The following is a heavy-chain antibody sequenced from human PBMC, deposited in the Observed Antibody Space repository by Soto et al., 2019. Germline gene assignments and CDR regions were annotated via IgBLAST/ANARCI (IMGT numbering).Heavy chain of an antibody. Sequence: ASVKVSCKASGGTFSSYAISWVRQAPGQGLEWMGGIIPIFGTANYAQKVQGRVTITADESTSTAYMELRSQRSEDTAVYYCARGYCSGGSCHPLYYYYGMDVWGQGTTVTVSS. CDR2: IIPIFGTA. CDR1: GGTFSSYA. J-gene: IGHJ6*02. D-gene: IGHD2-15*01. V-gene: IGHV1-69*13. CDR3: ARGYCSGGSCHPLYYYYGMDV.